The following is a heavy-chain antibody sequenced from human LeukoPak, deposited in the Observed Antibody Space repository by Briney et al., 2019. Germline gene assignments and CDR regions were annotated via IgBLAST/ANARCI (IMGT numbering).Heavy chain of an antibody. Sequence: ASVKVSCKASGYTFTSYAMNWVRQAPGQGLEWMGWINTNTGNLTYAQGFTGRFVFSLDTFVSTAYLQISSLKAEDTAVYYCARVEPTLNVNYWGQGTLVTVSS. J-gene: IGHJ4*02. CDR3: ARVEPTLNVNY. V-gene: IGHV7-4-1*02. CDR2: INTNTGNL. CDR1: GYTFTSYA. D-gene: IGHD1-26*01.